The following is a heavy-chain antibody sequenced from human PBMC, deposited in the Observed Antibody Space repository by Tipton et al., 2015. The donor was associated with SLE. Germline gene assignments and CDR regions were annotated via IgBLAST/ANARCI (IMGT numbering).Heavy chain of an antibody. V-gene: IGHV4-34*01. CDR3: ARPGSPFGCGCQFDY. D-gene: IGHD3-3*01. J-gene: IGHJ4*02. Sequence: TLSLTCAVYGGSFSASHCSRISQPPRKCLSRIGKIKHSGSTNYNPSLKSRVTISVDTSKNQFSLKLSSVTAADTALYYCARPGSPFGCGCQFDYWGRGALVTVSS. CDR2: IKHSGST. CDR1: GGSFSASH.